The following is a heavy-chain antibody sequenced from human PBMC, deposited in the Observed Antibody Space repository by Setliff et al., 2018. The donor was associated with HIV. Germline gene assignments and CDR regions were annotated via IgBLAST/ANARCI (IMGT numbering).Heavy chain of an antibody. CDR1: GFTFSDAW. D-gene: IGHD3-16*01. Sequence: PGGSLRLSCAASGFTFSDAWMNWVRQAPGKGLEWVAVISFDGSNKYYADSVKGRFTVSRDNSKNTVYLQLSSLMPEDTALYYCANYGDYWGQGTLVTVSS. CDR3: ANYGDY. V-gene: IGHV3-30*14. J-gene: IGHJ4*02. CDR2: ISFDGSNK.